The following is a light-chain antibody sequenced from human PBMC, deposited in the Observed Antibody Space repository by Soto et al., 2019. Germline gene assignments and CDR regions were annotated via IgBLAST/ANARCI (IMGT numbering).Light chain of an antibody. CDR2: ATS. CDR3: QQTYRTPGT. CDR1: QSVSRY. J-gene: IGKJ1*01. Sequence: DIQMTQSPSSLSASVGDRVTITCRASQSVSRYLNWYQQKPGKAPKLLLYATSSLHNGVPSRFSGSGSGTDFTLTISSLQPDDFASYYCQQTYRTPGTFGRGTKVEIK. V-gene: IGKV1-39*01.